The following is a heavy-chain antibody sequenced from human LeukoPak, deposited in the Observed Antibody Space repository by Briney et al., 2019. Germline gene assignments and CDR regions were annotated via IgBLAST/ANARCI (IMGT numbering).Heavy chain of an antibody. CDR2: IWYDGSNK. D-gene: IGHD4/OR15-4a*01. V-gene: IGHV3-33*01. J-gene: IGHJ6*04. CDR3: ARESNDYYYYYGMDV. Sequence: GGSLRLSCAASGFTFSSYGMHWVRQAPGKGLERVAVIWYDGSNKYYADSVKGRFTISRDNSKNTLYLQMNSLRAEDTAVYYCARESNDYYYYYGMDVWGKGTTVTVSS. CDR1: GFTFSSYG.